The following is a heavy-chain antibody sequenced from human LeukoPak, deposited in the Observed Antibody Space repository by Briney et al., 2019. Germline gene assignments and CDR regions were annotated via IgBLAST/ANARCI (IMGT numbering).Heavy chain of an antibody. V-gene: IGHV4-34*01. J-gene: IGHJ6*03. Sequence: SETLSLTCAVYGGSFSGYYWSWIRQPPGKGLEWIGEINHSGSTNYNPSLKSRVTISVDTSKNQFSLKLSSVTAADTAVYYCARRRPSNASPSRYYYYYMDVWGKGTTVTVSS. CDR1: GGSFSGYY. CDR2: INHSGST. D-gene: IGHD4-11*01. CDR3: ARRRPSNASPSRYYYYYMDV.